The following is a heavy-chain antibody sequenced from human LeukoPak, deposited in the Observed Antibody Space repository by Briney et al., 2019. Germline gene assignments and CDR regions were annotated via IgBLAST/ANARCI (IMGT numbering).Heavy chain of an antibody. CDR3: ASDGFDYYDSSGYDY. J-gene: IGHJ4*02. V-gene: IGHV3-11*04. CDR2: ISSSGSTL. CDR1: GFSFSDYY. D-gene: IGHD3-22*01. Sequence: GGSLRLSCAASGFSFSDYYMSWIRQAPGKGLEWDSYISSSGSTLYYAASVKGRFTISRDNAKNSVYLQMNSLRAEDTAVYYCASDGFDYYDSSGYDYWGQGTLGTVSS.